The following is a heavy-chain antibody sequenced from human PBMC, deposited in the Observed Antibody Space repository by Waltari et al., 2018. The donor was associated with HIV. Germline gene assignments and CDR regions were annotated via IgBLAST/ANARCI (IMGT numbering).Heavy chain of an antibody. V-gene: IGHV1-3*04. D-gene: IGHD3-22*01. J-gene: IGHJ3*02. CDR3: AREGAKITMIVVATAFDI. CDR1: GYTFTSYA. CDR2: INTGNGNT. Sequence: QVQLVQSGAEVKKPGASVKVSCKASGYTFTSYAMHWVRQAPGQRLEWMGWINTGNGNTKYSQKFQGRVTITRDTSASTAYMELSSLRSEDTAVYYCAREGAKITMIVVATAFDIWGQGTMVTVSS.